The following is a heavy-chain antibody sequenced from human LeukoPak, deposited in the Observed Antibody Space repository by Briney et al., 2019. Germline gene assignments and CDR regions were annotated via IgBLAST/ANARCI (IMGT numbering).Heavy chain of an antibody. J-gene: IGHJ4*02. D-gene: IGHD6-13*01. CDR3: ARDMGRAWYGPPDY. CDR2: IWNDGSET. V-gene: IGHV3-33*01. CDR1: GFIFSNYG. Sequence: GRALRLSCAASGFIFSNYGMHWVRQAPGKRLEWVAVIWNDGSETFHADSVKGRFRIARDNSKDTLYLQMNSLRAEDTAVYFCARDMGRAWYGPPDYWGQGTLVTVSS.